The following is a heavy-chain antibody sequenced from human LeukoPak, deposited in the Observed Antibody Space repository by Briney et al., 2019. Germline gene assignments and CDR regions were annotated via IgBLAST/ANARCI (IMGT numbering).Heavy chain of an antibody. J-gene: IGHJ6*03. V-gene: IGHV4-39*07. CDR1: GGSISSSSYY. CDR2: IYYSGST. D-gene: IGHD6-13*01. Sequence: PSETLSLTCTVSGGSISSSSYYWGWIRQPPGKGLEWIGSIYYSGSTYYNPSLKSRVTISVDTSKNQFSLKLSSVTAADTAVYYCARGPEYSSSWYVTHYYYMDVWGKGTTVTVSS. CDR3: ARGPEYSSSWYVTHYYYMDV.